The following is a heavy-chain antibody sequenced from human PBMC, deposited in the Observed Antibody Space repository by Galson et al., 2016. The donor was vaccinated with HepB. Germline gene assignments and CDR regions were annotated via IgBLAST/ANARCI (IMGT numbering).Heavy chain of an antibody. Sequence: SLRLSCAASGFTFSSFTMSWVRQAPGKGLEWVSDISGWGSSYSYADSVRGRLTISRDTSKNSVFLEMKSLRVEDTAIYYCVKVLRRAPPYYFDYWGQGILVTVSS. CDR3: VKVLRRAPPYYFDY. CDR1: GFTFSSFT. J-gene: IGHJ4*02. V-gene: IGHV3-23*01. CDR2: ISGWGSSY. D-gene: IGHD2-21*01.